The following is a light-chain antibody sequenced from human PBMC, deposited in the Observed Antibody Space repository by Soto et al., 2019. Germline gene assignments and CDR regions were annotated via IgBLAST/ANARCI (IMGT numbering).Light chain of an antibody. Sequence: DVVVTQSPLSLPVTPGQPASISCRSSQNLVSSDGSTCLLWFQQRPGQSPRRLISKASNRESGVPDRFSGSGSGTDFTLKISRVESEDVGIYYCMQYIQWPHTFGQGTKLEIK. V-gene: IGKV2-30*01. J-gene: IGKJ2*01. CDR3: MQYIQWPHT. CDR2: KAS. CDR1: QNLVSSDGSTC.